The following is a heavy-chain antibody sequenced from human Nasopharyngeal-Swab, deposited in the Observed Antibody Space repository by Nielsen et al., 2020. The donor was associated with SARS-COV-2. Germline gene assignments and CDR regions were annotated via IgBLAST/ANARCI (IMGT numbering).Heavy chain of an antibody. V-gene: IGHV1-69*13. D-gene: IGHD3-10*01. CDR3: ARTYYYGSGSYYNFDY. CDR1: GGTFSSYA. CDR2: IIPIFGTA. Sequence: SVNVSCKASGGTFSSYAISWVRQAPGHGLEWMGGIIPIFGTANYAQKFQGRVTITADESTSTAYMELSSLRSEDTAVYYCARTYYYGSGSYYNFDYWGQGTLVTVSS. J-gene: IGHJ4*02.